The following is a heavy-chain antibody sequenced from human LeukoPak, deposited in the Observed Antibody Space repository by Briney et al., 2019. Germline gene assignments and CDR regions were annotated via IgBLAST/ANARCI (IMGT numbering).Heavy chain of an antibody. CDR3: AKVGEEDADYGGNTDAFDI. CDR2: ISYDGSNK. J-gene: IGHJ3*02. V-gene: IGHV3-30*18. Sequence: GGFLRLSCAASGFTFSSYGMHWVRQAPGKGLEWVAVISYDGSNKYYADSVKGRFTISRDNSKNTLYLQMNSLRAEDTAVYYCAKVGEEDADYGGNTDAFDIWGQGTMVTVSS. CDR1: GFTFSSYG. D-gene: IGHD4-23*01.